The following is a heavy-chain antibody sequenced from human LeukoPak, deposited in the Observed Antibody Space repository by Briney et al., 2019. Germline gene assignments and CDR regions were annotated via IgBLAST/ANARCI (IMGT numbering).Heavy chain of an antibody. V-gene: IGHV1-3*01. CDR3: ARARGGVSFFDY. J-gene: IGHJ4*02. Sequence: GASVTVSCTASGYTFTSYAMHWVRQAPGQRLEWMGWINAGNGNTKYSQKFQGRVTITRDTSASTAYMELSSLRSEDTAVYYCARARGGVSFFDYWGQGTLVTVSS. CDR1: GYTFTSYA. D-gene: IGHD1-26*01. CDR2: INAGNGNT.